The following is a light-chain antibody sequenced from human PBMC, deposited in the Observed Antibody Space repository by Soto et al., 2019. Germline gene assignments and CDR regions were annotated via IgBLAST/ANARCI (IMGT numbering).Light chain of an antibody. V-gene: IGKV4-1*01. Sequence: DIVMTKSPDSLAVSLGERATINCKSSQSVLHSSNNKNYLAWYQQKPGQPPKLVIYWASTRESGVPDRFSGSGSGTDFTLTISSLQAEDVAVYYCQQYYSTPVTFGQGTKLEIK. CDR3: QQYYSTPVT. J-gene: IGKJ2*01. CDR1: QSVLHSSNNKNY. CDR2: WAS.